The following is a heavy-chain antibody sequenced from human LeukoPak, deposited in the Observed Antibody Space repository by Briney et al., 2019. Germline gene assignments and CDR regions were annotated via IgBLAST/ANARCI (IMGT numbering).Heavy chain of an antibody. CDR3: ARLLDRDDFWSGYSFNWFDP. Sequence: GESLKISCKGSGYSFTSYWIGWVRQMPGKGLEWMGIIYPGDSDTRYSPSFQGQVTISADKSISTAYLQWSSLKASDTAMYYCARLLDRDDFWSGYSFNWFDPWGQETLVTVSS. CDR1: GYSFTSYW. D-gene: IGHD3-3*01. V-gene: IGHV5-51*01. CDR2: IYPGDSDT. J-gene: IGHJ5*02.